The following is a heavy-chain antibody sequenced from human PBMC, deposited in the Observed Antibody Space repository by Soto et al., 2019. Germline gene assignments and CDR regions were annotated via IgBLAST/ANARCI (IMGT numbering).Heavy chain of an antibody. J-gene: IGHJ6*02. CDR1: GYTFTSYD. V-gene: IGHV1-18*01. D-gene: IGHD3-16*01. Sequence: ASVKVSCKASGYTFTSYDINWVRQAPGQGLEWMGWISAYNGNTNYAQNFQGRVTLTTDTSTSTAYMELRSLRSNDTAIYYCAMVDVYVTPSPQDVWGQGTTVTVSS. CDR2: ISAYNGNT. CDR3: AMVDVYVTPSPQDV.